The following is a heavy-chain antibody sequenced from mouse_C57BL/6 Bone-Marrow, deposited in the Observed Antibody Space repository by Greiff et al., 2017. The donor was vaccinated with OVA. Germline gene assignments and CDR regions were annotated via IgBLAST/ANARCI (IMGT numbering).Heavy chain of an antibody. CDR1: GYSFTDYN. CDR3: ARSHYYGSSYFAY. V-gene: IGHV1-39*01. J-gene: IGHJ3*01. CDR2: INPNYGTT. D-gene: IGHD1-1*01. Sequence: HLVESGPELVKPGASVKISCKASGYSFTDYNMNWVKQSNGKSLEWIGVINPNYGTTSYNQKFKGKATLTVDQSSSTAYMQLNSLTSEDSAVYYCARSHYYGSSYFAYWGQGTLVTVSA.